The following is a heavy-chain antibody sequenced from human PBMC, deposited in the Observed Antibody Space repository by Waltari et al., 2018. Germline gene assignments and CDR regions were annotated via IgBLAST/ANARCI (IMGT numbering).Heavy chain of an antibody. D-gene: IGHD1-26*01. CDR1: GGTVGTYA. V-gene: IGHV1-69*12. CDR2: VIPIFGTP. J-gene: IGHJ3*02. CDR3: AKREIGYAFDI. Sequence: QVQLVQPGAAGQQPGASGKVSCKASGGTVGTYAITGVRQAPGQGLEWMGGVIPIFGTPNYAPKFQGRVTVSADPSTSTAYLEVRRLISEDTAVYYCAKREIGYAFDIWGHGTMVTVSS.